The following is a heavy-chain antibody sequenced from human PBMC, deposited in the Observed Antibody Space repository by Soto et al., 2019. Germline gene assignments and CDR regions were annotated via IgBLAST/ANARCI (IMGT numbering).Heavy chain of an antibody. J-gene: IGHJ4*02. CDR1: GFTFTNAW. Sequence: EVQLVESGGGLVKPGGSLRLSCAASGFTFTNAWMNWVRQAPGKGLEWVGRIKSKTDGETTDYVAPVKGRFTISRDDSKNTLYLQMNSLKTEDTAVYYCTRTYSNSYYWGQGTLVTVSS. CDR3: TRTYSNSYY. V-gene: IGHV3-15*07. CDR2: IKSKTDGETT. D-gene: IGHD4-4*01.